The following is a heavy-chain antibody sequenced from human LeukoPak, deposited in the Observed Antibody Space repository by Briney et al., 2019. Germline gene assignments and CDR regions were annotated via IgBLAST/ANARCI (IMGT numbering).Heavy chain of an antibody. CDR2: ISGSGGST. D-gene: IGHD3-22*01. CDR1: GFTFSSYA. CDR3: ARRHDSSGYYHD. Sequence: GGSLRLSCAASGFTFSSYAMSWVRQAPGKGLEWVSAISGSGGSTYYADSVKGRFTISRDNSKNTLYLQMNSLRAEDTAVYYCARRHDSSGYYHDWGQGTLVTVSS. V-gene: IGHV3-23*01. J-gene: IGHJ4*02.